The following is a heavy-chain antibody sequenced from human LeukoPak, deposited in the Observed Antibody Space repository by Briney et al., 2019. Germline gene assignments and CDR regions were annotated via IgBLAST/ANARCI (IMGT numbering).Heavy chain of an antibody. Sequence: GGSLRLSCAASGFTFSDYYMSWIRQAPGKGLEWVSYISSSGSTIYYADSVKGRFTISRDNAKNSLYLQMNSLRAEDTAVYYCARNPAKLYDSSDYYYYYYYMDVWGKGTTVTVSS. CDR3: ARNPAKLYDSSDYYYYYYYMDV. J-gene: IGHJ6*03. D-gene: IGHD3-22*01. CDR1: GFTFSDYY. CDR2: ISSSGSTI. V-gene: IGHV3-11*04.